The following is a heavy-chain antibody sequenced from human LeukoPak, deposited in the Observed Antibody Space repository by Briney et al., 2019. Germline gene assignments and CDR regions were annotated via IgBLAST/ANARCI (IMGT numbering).Heavy chain of an antibody. CDR2: TYYSGST. D-gene: IGHD2-2*01. CDR1: GGSISSGGYY. Sequence: SQTLSLTCTVSGGSISSGGYYWTWIRQHPGKGLEWIGNTYYSGSTYYNPSLKSRVTISVDTSKNQFSLKLSSVTAADTAVYYCARSKGGYCSSTSRARFDYWGQGTLVTVSS. CDR3: ARSKGGYCSSTSRARFDY. V-gene: IGHV4-31*03. J-gene: IGHJ4*02.